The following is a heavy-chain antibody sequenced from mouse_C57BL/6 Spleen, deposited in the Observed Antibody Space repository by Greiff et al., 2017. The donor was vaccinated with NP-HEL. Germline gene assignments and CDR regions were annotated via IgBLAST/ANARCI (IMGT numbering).Heavy chain of an antibody. J-gene: IGHJ4*01. V-gene: IGHV1-80*01. Sequence: QVQLQQSGAELVKPGASVKISCKASGYAFSSYWMNWVKQRPGKGLEWIGQIYPGDGDTNYNGKFTGKATLTADKSSSTAYMQLSSLTSEDSAVEFCARSGHGGYYARDYWGQGTSVTVSS. CDR1: GYAFSSYW. D-gene: IGHD3-2*02. CDR2: IYPGDGDT. CDR3: ARSGHGGYYARDY.